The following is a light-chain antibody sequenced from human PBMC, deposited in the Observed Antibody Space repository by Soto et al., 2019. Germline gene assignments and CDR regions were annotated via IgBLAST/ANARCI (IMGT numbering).Light chain of an antibody. CDR3: QQYHDYWT. Sequence: DIQMTQTPSTLSASVGDRVTITCRASQSINSWLAWYQQKPGKAPKLLIYKASSLESGVPSRFSGSGSGTEYTLTISSLQPDDLATYYCQQYHDYWTFGQGTKVDIK. V-gene: IGKV1-5*03. J-gene: IGKJ1*01. CDR2: KAS. CDR1: QSINSW.